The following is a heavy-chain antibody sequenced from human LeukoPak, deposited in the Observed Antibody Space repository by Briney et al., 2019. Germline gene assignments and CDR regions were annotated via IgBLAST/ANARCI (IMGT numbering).Heavy chain of an antibody. CDR3: ARGAVVIALSFDI. J-gene: IGHJ3*02. Sequence: SETLCLTCTVSGGSISSYYWSCIRHPPGKGLEWMGDIYYSGSTNYNPSLKSRVTISLDTSKNQFSLKLSSVTAADTAVYYCARGAVVIALSFDIWGQGTMVTVSS. CDR2: IYYSGST. CDR1: GGSISSYY. V-gene: IGHV4-59*01. D-gene: IGHD2-21*01.